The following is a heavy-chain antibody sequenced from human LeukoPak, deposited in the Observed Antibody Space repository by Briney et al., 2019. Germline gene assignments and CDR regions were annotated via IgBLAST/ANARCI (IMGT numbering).Heavy chain of an antibody. D-gene: IGHD3-3*01. CDR3: ARKYYDFWSGQGAFDI. CDR1: GYTFTGYY. Sequence: ASVKVSCKASGYTFTGYYMHWVRQAPGQGLEWMGWINPNSGGTNYAQKFQGRVTMTRNTSISTAYMELSSLRSEDTAVYYCARKYYDFWSGQGAFDIWGQGTMVTVSS. V-gene: IGHV1-2*02. J-gene: IGHJ3*02. CDR2: INPNSGGT.